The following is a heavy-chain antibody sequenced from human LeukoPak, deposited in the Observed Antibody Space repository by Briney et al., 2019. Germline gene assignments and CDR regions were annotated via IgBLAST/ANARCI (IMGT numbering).Heavy chain of an antibody. CDR2: ITGRGDET. CDR1: GFIFSNYA. D-gene: IGHD6-13*01. Sequence: GGSLRLSCAASGFIFSNYALMWVRQAPGKGLEWVSSITGRGDETFYADSEKGRFSLSRDNSKNMLYLQMYSLGAEDTAIYYCAKGAAAGLVDWFDPWGQGTLVTVSS. V-gene: IGHV3-23*01. J-gene: IGHJ5*02. CDR3: AKGAAAGLVDWFDP.